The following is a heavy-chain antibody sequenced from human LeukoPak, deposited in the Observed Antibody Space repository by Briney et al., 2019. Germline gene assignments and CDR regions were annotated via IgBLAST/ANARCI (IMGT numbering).Heavy chain of an antibody. Sequence: GGSLRLSCAASGFTFSNYWLHWVCQAPGKGLVWVSRINRDGSTTKYADSVKGRFTVSRDNAKNTLYLQMNSLRAEDTAVYYCASTNRLGYWGQGTLVTDSS. CDR1: GFTFSNYW. CDR3: ASTNRLGY. D-gene: IGHD2/OR15-2a*01. CDR2: INRDGSTT. J-gene: IGHJ4*02. V-gene: IGHV3-74*03.